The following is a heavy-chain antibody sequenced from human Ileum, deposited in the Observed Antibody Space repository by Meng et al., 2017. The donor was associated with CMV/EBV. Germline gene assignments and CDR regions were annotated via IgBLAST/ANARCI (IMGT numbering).Heavy chain of an antibody. Sequence: GESLKISCVASGLTFSNFWMTWVRQAPGKGLEWLSSITGSGSSTFYADSVKGRFTISRDNSKNTLFLQMNSLRAEDTAVYYCAKGSTTGTTASDYWGQGTQVNVAS. CDR1: GLTFSNFW. CDR2: ITGSGSST. D-gene: IGHD1-1*01. V-gene: IGHV3-23*01. J-gene: IGHJ4*01. CDR3: AKGSTTGTTASDY.